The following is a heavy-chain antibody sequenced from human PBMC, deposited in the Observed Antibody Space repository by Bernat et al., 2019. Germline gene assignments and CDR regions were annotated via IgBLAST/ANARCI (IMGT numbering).Heavy chain of an antibody. CDR3: ARGPGQKLETRGQRDYYYYYGMDV. Sequence: QVQLVQSGAEVKKPGSSVKVSCKASGGTFSSYTISWVRQAPGQGLEWMGRIIPILGIANYAQKFQGRVTITADKSTSTAYMELSSLRSEDTAVYYCARGPGQKLETRGQRDYYYYYGMDVWGQGTTVTVSS. CDR1: GGTFSSYT. V-gene: IGHV1-69*02. D-gene: IGHD6-13*01. J-gene: IGHJ6*02. CDR2: IIPILGIA.